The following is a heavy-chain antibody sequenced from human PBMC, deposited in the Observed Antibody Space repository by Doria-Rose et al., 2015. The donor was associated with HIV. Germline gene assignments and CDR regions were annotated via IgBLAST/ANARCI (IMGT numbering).Heavy chain of an antibody. V-gene: IGHV4-59*01. J-gene: IGHJ4*02. CDR3: ARDAKLLGIDY. CDR2: IYYSGST. Sequence: QVQLQGSGPGLVKPSETLSLTCTVSGGSISSYYWSWIRQPPGKGLEWIGYIYYSGSTNYNPSLKSRVTISVDTSKNQFSLKLSSVTAADTAVYYCARDAKLLGIDYWGQGTLVTVSS. D-gene: IGHD1-7*01. CDR1: GGSISSYY.